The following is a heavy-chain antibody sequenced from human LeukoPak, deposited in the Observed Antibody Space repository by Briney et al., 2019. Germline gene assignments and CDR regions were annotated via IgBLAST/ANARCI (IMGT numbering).Heavy chain of an antibody. CDR1: GGSISSSYYY. CDR2: IYYSGST. V-gene: IGHV4-39*07. CDR3: TFNLGSGSYAFDI. Sequence: SETLSLTCTVSGGSISSSYYYWGWIRQPPGKGLEWIGTIYYSGSTYYNPSLKSRVTISEDTSKDQFSLKLSSVTAADTAVYYCTFNLGSGSYAFDIWGQGTMVTVSS. J-gene: IGHJ3*02. D-gene: IGHD3-10*01.